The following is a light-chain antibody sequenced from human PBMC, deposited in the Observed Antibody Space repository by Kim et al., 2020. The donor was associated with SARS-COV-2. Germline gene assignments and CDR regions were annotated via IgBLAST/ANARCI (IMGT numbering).Light chain of an antibody. CDR2: AKT. J-gene: IGLJ2*01. CDR1: SLRIFY. V-gene: IGLV3-19*01. CDR3: NSRDSTGNHS. Sequence: VALGQTVRITCKGDSLRIFYASWDQQKPGQAPRLVIYAKTNRPSGIPDRFSGSSSGNTASLTITGAQAEDEADYYCNSRDSTGNHSFGGGTQLTVL.